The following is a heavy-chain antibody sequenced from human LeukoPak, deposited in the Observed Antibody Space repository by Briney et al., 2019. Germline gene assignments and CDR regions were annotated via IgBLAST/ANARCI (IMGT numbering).Heavy chain of an antibody. D-gene: IGHD3-22*01. V-gene: IGHV4-59*08. CDR3: ATGGRYDSSGYLGY. Sequence: SETLSLTCTVSGGSISSYYWSWIRQPPGKGLEWIGYIYYSGSTNYNPSLKSRVTISVDTSKNQFSLKLSSVTAADTAVYYCATGGRYDSSGYLGYWGQGTLVTVSS. CDR1: GGSISSYY. J-gene: IGHJ4*02. CDR2: IYYSGST.